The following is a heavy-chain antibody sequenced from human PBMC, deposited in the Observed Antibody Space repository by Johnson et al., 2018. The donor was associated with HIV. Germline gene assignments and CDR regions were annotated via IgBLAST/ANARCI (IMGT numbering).Heavy chain of an antibody. Sequence: QEKLVESGGGVVQPGGSLRLSCAASGFTFSDYYMSWIRQAPGKGLEWFSYISSSGSTIYYADSVKGRFTISRDNAKNSLYLQMNSLRAEDTAVYYCARGTPWDAFDIWGQGTMVTVSS. J-gene: IGHJ3*02. CDR1: GFTFSDYY. V-gene: IGHV3-11*04. CDR3: ARGTPWDAFDI. CDR2: ISSSGSTI.